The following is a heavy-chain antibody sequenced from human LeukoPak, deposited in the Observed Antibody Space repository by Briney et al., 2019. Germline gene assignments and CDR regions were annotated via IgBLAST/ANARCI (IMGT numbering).Heavy chain of an antibody. CDR1: NGSFTEYF. J-gene: IGHJ5*02. V-gene: IGHV4-34*01. Sequence: KPSETLSLTCVVNNGSFTEYFWSWIRQPPGKGLEWIGEVYHSGSTNYNPSLKSRLSISAGMSKKQFSLKLNSVTAADTAVYYCAREKFLGRLTRVLDTWGQGTLVTVSS. CDR2: VYHSGST. D-gene: IGHD3-3*01. CDR3: AREKFLGRLTRVLDT.